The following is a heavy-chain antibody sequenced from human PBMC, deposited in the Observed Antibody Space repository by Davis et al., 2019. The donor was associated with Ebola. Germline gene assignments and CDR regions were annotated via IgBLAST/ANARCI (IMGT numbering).Heavy chain of an antibody. D-gene: IGHD3-3*01. CDR1: GGSISRNNYY. V-gene: IGHV4-61*09. CDR3: ARERDRLTVVGVARQGYAFDI. J-gene: IGHJ3*02. Sequence: PSETLSLTCTVSGGSISRNNYYWGWIRQPAGKGLEWIGHVYTSGSTNFNPSLKSRVTISVDTSKNQFSLKLTSMTAADTAVYYCARERDRLTVVGVARQGYAFDIWGQGTMVTVSS. CDR2: VYTSGST.